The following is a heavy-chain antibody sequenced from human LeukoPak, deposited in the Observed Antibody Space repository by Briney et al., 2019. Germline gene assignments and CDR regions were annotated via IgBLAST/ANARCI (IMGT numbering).Heavy chain of an antibody. CDR2: INHSGST. V-gene: IGHV4-34*01. J-gene: IGHJ4*02. D-gene: IGHD3-10*01. Sequence: SETLSLTCAVYGGSFSGYYCSWIRQPPGKGLEWIGEINHSGSTNYNPSLKSRVTISVDTSKNQFSLKLSSVTAADTAVYYCARLYGSGSYYRHWGQGTLVTVSS. CDR3: ARLYGSGSYYRH. CDR1: GGSFSGYY.